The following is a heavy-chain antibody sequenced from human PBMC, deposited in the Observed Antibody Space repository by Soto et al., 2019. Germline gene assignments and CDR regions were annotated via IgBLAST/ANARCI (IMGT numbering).Heavy chain of an antibody. Sequence: GGSLRLSCAASGFTVSSNYMSWVRQAPGKGLEWVSVIYSGGSTYYADSVKGRFTISRDNSKNTLYLQMNSLRAEDTAVYYCARAAWFGEFYYFDYWGQGTLVTVSS. CDR1: GFTVSSNY. D-gene: IGHD3-10*01. CDR3: ARAAWFGEFYYFDY. J-gene: IGHJ4*02. CDR2: IYSGGST. V-gene: IGHV3-53*01.